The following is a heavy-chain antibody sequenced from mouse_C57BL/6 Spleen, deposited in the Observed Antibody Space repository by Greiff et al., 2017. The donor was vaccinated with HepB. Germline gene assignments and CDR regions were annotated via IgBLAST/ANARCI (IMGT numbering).Heavy chain of an antibody. CDR2: IYPGDGDT. Sequence: VQLQQSGPELVKPGASVKISCKASGYAFSSSWMNWVKQRPGKGLEWIGRIYPGDGDTNYNGKFKGKATLTADKSSSTAYLQLISRTSEDSAVYFCARWGVKLLPFDYWGQGTTLTVSS. J-gene: IGHJ2*01. V-gene: IGHV1-82*01. CDR3: ARWGVKLLPFDY. CDR1: GYAFSSSW. D-gene: IGHD1-1*01.